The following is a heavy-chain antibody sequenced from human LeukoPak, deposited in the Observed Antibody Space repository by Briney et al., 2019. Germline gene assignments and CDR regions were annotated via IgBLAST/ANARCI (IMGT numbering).Heavy chain of an antibody. CDR1: GFIFSNSW. D-gene: IGHD1-26*01. J-gene: IGHJ3*02. Sequence: GGSLRLSCAASGFIFSNSWKHWVRQVPGKGLVWVSRIDSDGRLTTYADSVKGRFTISRDNTKNTLFLQMSNLRAEDTSVYYCAFGSGTYYNALDIWGQGTMVTVSS. CDR2: IDSDGRLT. V-gene: IGHV3-74*03. CDR3: AFGSGTYYNALDI.